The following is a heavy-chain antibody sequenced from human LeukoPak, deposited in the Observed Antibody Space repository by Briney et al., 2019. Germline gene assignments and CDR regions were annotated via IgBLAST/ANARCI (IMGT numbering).Heavy chain of an antibody. CDR2: ISYDGSNK. Sequence: GGSLRLSCAASGFTFSSYAMHWVRQAPGKGLEWVAVISYDGSNKYYADSVKGRFTISRDNSKNTLYLQMNSLRAEDTAVYYCAREDLDVGPFDYWGQGTLVTVSS. V-gene: IGHV3-30-3*01. CDR3: AREDLDVGPFDY. CDR1: GFTFSSYA. D-gene: IGHD3/OR15-3a*01. J-gene: IGHJ4*02.